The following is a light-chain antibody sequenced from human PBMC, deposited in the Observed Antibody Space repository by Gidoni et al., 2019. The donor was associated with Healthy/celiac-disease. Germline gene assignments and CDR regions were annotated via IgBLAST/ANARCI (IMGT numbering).Light chain of an antibody. J-gene: IGKJ3*01. CDR1: QSVSSY. V-gene: IGKV3-11*01. Sequence: EIVFTQSPATLSLSPGERAPLSCRASQSVSSYLAWYQQKPGQAPRLLIYDASNRATGIPARFSGSGSGTDFTLTISSLEPEDFAVYYCQQRSNWPPLTFGPGTKVDIK. CDR2: DAS. CDR3: QQRSNWPPLT.